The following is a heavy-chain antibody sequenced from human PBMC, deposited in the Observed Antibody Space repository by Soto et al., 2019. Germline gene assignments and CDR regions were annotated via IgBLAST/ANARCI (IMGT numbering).Heavy chain of an antibody. D-gene: IGHD2-15*01. J-gene: IGHJ4*02. V-gene: IGHV3-23*01. CDR3: AKDIVVVVAANFDY. CDR2: ISGSGGST. Sequence: PGGSLRLSCAASGFTFSSYAMSWVRQAPGKGLEWVSAISGSGGSTYYADSVKGRFTTSRDNSKNTLYLQMNSLRAEDTAVYYCAKDIVVVVAANFDYWGQGTLVTVSS. CDR1: GFTFSSYA.